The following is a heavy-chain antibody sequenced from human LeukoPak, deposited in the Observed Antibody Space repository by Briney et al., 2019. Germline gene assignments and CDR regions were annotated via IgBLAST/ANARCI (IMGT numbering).Heavy chain of an antibody. CDR3: AKGSRVVPAAQVDY. V-gene: IGHV3-23*01. CDR2: ISNSVVST. D-gene: IGHD2-2*01. J-gene: IGHJ4*02. CDR1: GFTFTTYA. Sequence: GGALRLSCAPSGFTFTTYAMCGGRQAPGKGLGWGSPISNSVVSTYYAHSVKGRFTMSRDNSKKTLYMHMNSVRDEDTAVYYCAKGSRVVPAAQVDYWGQGTLVTVSS.